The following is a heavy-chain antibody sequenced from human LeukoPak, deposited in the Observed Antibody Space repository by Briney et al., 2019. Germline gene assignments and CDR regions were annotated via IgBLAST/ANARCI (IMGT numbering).Heavy chain of an antibody. CDR2: ISGSGGST. J-gene: IGHJ4*02. CDR1: GFTFSSYA. V-gene: IGHV3-23*01. D-gene: IGHD1-26*01. CDR3: ATYTGIFDFEF. Sequence: GGSLRLSCAASGFTFSSYAMSWVRQAPGKGLEWVSAISGSGGSTYYADSVKGRFTIPRDNSRNTLYLQLNSLRVEDTAIYYCATYTGIFDFEFWGQGTLVTVSS.